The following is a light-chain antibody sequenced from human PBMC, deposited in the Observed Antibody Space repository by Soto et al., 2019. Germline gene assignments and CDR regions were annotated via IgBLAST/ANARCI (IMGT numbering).Light chain of an antibody. CDR3: QKYNSAPFT. CDR2: EAS. V-gene: IGKV1-27*01. CDR1: QGISSY. Sequence: DIHLTQSPSLLSASVGDRVTITCRASQGISSYLAWYQQKPGKLPKLLIYEASTLQSGVQSRFSGSGFGADFTLTIRSLQPEDVAAYYCQKYNSAPFTFGPGTKVDIK. J-gene: IGKJ3*01.